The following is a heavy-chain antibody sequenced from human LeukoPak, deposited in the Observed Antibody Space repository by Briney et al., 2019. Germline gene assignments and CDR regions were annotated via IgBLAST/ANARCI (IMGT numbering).Heavy chain of an antibody. Sequence: PGGSLRLSCAASGFTFSNYAMSWVRQAPGKGLEWVSTLGGRGVLTYYADSVRGRFTVSRDNSKNTLYLQMNSLRAEDTAVYYCARTYYYGSGSNDYWGQGTLVTVSS. CDR1: GFTFSNYA. CDR2: LGGRGVLT. V-gene: IGHV3-23*01. J-gene: IGHJ4*02. D-gene: IGHD3-10*01. CDR3: ARTYYYGSGSNDY.